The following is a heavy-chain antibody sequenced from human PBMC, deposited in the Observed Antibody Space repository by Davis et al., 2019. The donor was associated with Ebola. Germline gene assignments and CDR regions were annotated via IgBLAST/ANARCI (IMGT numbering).Heavy chain of an antibody. J-gene: IGHJ4*02. CDR2: IRYDESKK. CDR3: AKKIGEYSVHNPSPDY. D-gene: IGHD5/OR15-5a*01. Sequence: GGSLRLSCVASGFTFNTYGMHWVRQAPGMGLEWVAFIRYDESKKYHTDSVKGRFTISRDNSNNTLYLQMNSLRVEDTAVYYCAKKIGEYSVHNPSPDYWGQGTLVTVSS. V-gene: IGHV3-30*02. CDR1: GFTFNTYG.